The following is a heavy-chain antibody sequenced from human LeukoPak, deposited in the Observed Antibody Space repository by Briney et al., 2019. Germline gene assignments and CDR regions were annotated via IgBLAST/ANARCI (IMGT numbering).Heavy chain of an antibody. V-gene: IGHV4-39*07. Sequence: TFSSYGMSWVRQAPGKGLEWIGSIYYSGSTYYNPSLKSRVTISVDTSKNQFSLKLSSVTAADTAVYYCARDLQDFWSGYAFGYWGQGTLVTVSS. CDR3: ARDLQDFWSGYAFGY. D-gene: IGHD3-3*01. CDR1: TFSSYG. CDR2: IYYSGST. J-gene: IGHJ4*02.